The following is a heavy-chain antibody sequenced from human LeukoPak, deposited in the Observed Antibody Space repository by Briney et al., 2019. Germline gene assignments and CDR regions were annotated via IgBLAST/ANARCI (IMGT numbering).Heavy chain of an antibody. CDR3: AKVPYYYYYMDV. Sequence: SQTLSLTCTVSGGSISSGGYYWSWIRQPPGKGLEWIGYIYHSGSTYYNPSLKSRVTISVDRSKNQFPLKLSSVTAADTAVYYCAKVPYYYYYMDVWGKGTTVTVSS. CDR1: GGSISSGGYY. J-gene: IGHJ6*03. V-gene: IGHV4-30-2*01. CDR2: IYHSGST.